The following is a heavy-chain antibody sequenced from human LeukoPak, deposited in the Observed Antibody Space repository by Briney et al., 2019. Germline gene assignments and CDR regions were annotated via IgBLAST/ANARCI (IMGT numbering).Heavy chain of an antibody. CDR2: ISYDGSNK. Sequence: PGRSLRLSCAASGFPFSSYVMHWVRQAPRKGREWVAVISYDGSNKYYADSVKGRFTISRDNSKNSLYLQMNRLRAEDTAVYYCAKDEGLDSSGWDGGEGGAADYWGQGTLVTVSS. V-gene: IGHV3-30*18. D-gene: IGHD6-19*01. J-gene: IGHJ4*02. CDR3: AKDEGLDSSGWDGGEGGAADY. CDR1: GFPFSSYV.